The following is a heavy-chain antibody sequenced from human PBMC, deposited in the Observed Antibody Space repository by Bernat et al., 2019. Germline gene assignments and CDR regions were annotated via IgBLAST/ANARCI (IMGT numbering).Heavy chain of an antibody. V-gene: IGHV3-74*02. Sequence: EVQLVESGGGLVQPGGSLRLSCEVSGFTFSKYWMHWFRQAPWKGLVWVSRIHSDGTTIYADSVKGRFTMSRENAKSTLYLQMNSLSAEDTAVYYCARGPDIPATSSFTHGMDVWGQGTTVTVSS. CDR3: ARGPDIPATSSFTHGMDV. D-gene: IGHD2-2*01. CDR1: GFTFSKYW. J-gene: IGHJ6*02. CDR2: IHSDGTT.